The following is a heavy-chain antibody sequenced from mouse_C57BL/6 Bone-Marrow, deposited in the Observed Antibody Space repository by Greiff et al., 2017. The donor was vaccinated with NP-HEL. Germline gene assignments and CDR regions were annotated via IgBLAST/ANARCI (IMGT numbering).Heavy chain of an antibody. Sequence: EVKLMESGAELVKPGASVKLSCTASGFNIKDYYMHWVKQRTEQGLEWIGRIDPEDGETKYAPKFQGKATITADTSSNTAYLQLSSLTSEDTAVYYCAPDYYGSSHYWYFDVWGTGTTVTVSS. CDR3: APDYYGSSHYWYFDV. J-gene: IGHJ1*03. CDR2: IDPEDGET. V-gene: IGHV14-2*01. CDR1: GFNIKDYY. D-gene: IGHD1-1*01.